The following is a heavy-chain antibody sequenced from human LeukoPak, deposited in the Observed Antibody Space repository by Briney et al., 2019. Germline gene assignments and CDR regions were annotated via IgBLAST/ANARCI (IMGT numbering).Heavy chain of an antibody. V-gene: IGHV3-7*01. D-gene: IGHD3-3*01. CDR2: INQDGSEK. J-gene: IGHJ4*02. CDR1: GFTFSDYW. Sequence: GGSLRLSCAVSGFTFSDYWMTWVRQAPGKGLEWVANINQDGSEKYYVDSVEGRFTISRDSVKNSLYLQMTSVRADDTAMYYCAKVYGMHLEWLLYWNYWGQGTLVTVSS. CDR3: AKVYGMHLEWLLYWNY.